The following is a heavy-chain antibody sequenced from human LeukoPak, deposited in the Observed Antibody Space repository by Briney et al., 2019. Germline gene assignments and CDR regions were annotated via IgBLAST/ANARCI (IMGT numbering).Heavy chain of an antibody. D-gene: IGHD2-2*01. CDR3: ASGYCSSTSCHPPYYGMDV. V-gene: IGHV4-61*02. J-gene: IGHJ6*02. CDR2: IYTSGST. Sequence: TLSLTCTVSGGSISSGSYYWSWIRQPAGKGLEWIGRIYTSGSTNYNPSLKSRVTISVDTSKNQFSLKLSSVTAADTAVYYCASGYCSSTSCHPPYYGMDVWGQGTTVTVSS. CDR1: GGSISSGSYY.